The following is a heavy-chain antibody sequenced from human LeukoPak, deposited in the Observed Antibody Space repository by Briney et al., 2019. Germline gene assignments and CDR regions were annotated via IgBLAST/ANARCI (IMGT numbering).Heavy chain of an antibody. CDR3: LRGDSRDF. CDR1: RFAFSTYT. D-gene: IGHD3-22*01. J-gene: IGHJ4*02. V-gene: IGHV3-21*06. CDR2: INSGGTTT. Sequence: GGSLRLSCAACRFAFSTYTMNWARQAPGEGLEWVASINSGGTTTHYAFSVKGRFTISRDNAQNVLYLQMNGMRGDDAAVYYFLRGDSRDFWGQGTLVTVSA.